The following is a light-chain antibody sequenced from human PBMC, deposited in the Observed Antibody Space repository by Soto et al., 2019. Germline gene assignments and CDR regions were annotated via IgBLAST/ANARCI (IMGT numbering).Light chain of an antibody. V-gene: IGKV3-20*01. CDR3: QQYGSSPLT. J-gene: IGKJ4*01. CDR1: QSVSSSY. Sequence: MDLKHSPGTLCLSLWERRMLSLPASQSVSSSYLAWYQQKPGQAPRLLIYGASSRATGIPDRFSGSGSGTDFTLTISRLGPEDFAVYYCQQYGSSPLTFGGGTKVDIK. CDR2: GAS.